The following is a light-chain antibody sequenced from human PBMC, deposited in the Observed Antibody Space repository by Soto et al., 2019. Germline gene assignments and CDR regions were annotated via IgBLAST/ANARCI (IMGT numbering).Light chain of an antibody. J-gene: IGLJ1*01. CDR2: EDS. CDR1: SSDVGAYNY. Sequence: QSVLTQPPSASGSPGQSVTISCTGTSSDVGAYNYVSWYQQLPGKAPKLIIYEDSKRPSGVPDRFSGSKSGNTASLTVSGLQAEDEADYYCNSYAGTYSFFYVFGTGTKVTVL. CDR3: NSYAGTYSFFYV. V-gene: IGLV2-8*01.